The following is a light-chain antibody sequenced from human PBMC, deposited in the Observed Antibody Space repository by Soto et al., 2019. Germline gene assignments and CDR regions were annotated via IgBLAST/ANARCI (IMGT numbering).Light chain of an antibody. V-gene: IGLV7-46*01. CDR2: DTS. CDR3: FLSYNRDRPVG. Sequence: QAVVTQEPSLTVSPGGTVTLTCDSSTGPVTSGHWPYWFQQKPGQAPRTLIYDTSKKHSWTPARFSGSLLGGKAALTLSGAQTEDEADYYFFLSYNRDRPVGFGGVPKLTVL. J-gene: IGLJ2*01. CDR1: TGPVTSGHW.